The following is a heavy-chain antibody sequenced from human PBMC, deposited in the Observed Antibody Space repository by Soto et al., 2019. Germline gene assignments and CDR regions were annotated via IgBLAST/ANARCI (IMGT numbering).Heavy chain of an antibody. CDR2: ISSSSSYI. CDR3: AREGTYGPLDY. CDR1: GFTFSSYS. J-gene: IGHJ4*02. D-gene: IGHD3-10*01. V-gene: IGHV3-21*01. Sequence: GGSLGLCCVASGFTFSSYSMNWVRQAPGKGLEWVSSISSSSSYIYYADSVKGRFTISRDNAKNSLYLQMNSLRAEDTAVYYCAREGTYGPLDYWGQGTLVTVSS.